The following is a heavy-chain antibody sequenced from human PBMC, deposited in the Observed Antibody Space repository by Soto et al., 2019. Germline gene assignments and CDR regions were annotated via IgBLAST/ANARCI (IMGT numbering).Heavy chain of an antibody. Sequence: SETLSLTCTVSGGSISSGGYYWSWIRQHPGKGLEWIGYIYYSGSTYYNPSLKSRVTISVDTSKNQFSLKLSSVTAADTAVYYCARGAGVKSGSNWFDPWGQGTLVTVSS. CDR2: IYYSGST. V-gene: IGHV4-31*03. CDR1: GGSISSGGYY. D-gene: IGHD3-10*01. J-gene: IGHJ5*02. CDR3: ARGAGVKSGSNWFDP.